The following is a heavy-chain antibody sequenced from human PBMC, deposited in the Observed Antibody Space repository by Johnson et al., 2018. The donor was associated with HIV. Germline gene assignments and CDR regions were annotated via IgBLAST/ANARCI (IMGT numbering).Heavy chain of an antibody. Sequence: EVQLVESGGGLVQPGRSLRLSCTGSGFTFGDYAMSWVRQAPGKGLEWVGFIRSKAYGGTTEYAASAKGRFTISRDDSKSIAYLQMNSLETEDTAVYYCTRDQYYYDSSRNAFDIWGQGTMVTVSS. CDR1: GFTFGDYA. CDR3: TRDQYYYDSSRNAFDI. D-gene: IGHD3-22*01. J-gene: IGHJ3*02. V-gene: IGHV3-49*04. CDR2: IRSKAYGGTT.